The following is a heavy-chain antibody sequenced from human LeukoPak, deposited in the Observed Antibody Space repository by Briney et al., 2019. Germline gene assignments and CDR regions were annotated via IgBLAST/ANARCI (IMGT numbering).Heavy chain of an antibody. D-gene: IGHD3-22*01. J-gene: IGHJ3*02. CDR2: IYTSGST. Sequence: PSETLSLTCTVSGGSLSSYYWSWIRQPAGKGLEWIGRIYTSGSTNYNPSPKSRVTMSVDTSKNQFSLKLSSVTAADTAVYYCARDMRGISGTMIVVAPPAFDIWGQGTMVTVSS. V-gene: IGHV4-4*07. CDR1: GGSLSSYY. CDR3: ARDMRGISGTMIVVAPPAFDI.